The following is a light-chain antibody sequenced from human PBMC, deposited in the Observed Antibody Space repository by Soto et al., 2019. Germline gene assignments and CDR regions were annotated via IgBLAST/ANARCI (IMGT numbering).Light chain of an antibody. J-gene: IGKJ5*01. CDR2: AAS. CDR3: QQLNSYPRIT. Sequence: DIQMTQSPSSLSASVGDRVTITCRASQSISSYLNWYQQKPGKAPKLLIYAASTLQSGAPSRFSGSGSRTEFTLTISSLQPEDFATYYCQQLNSYPRITFGQGTRLGIK. CDR1: QSISSY. V-gene: IGKV1-9*01.